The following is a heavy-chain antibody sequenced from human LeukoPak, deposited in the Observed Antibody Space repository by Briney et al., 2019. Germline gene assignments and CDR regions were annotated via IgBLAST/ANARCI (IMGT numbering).Heavy chain of an antibody. V-gene: IGHV3-7*01. CDR1: GFTFSIYW. Sequence: TGGSLRLSCAASGFTFSIYWMSWVRQAPGKGLEWVANIKQDGSEKYYVDSVKGRFTISRDNAKNSLYLQMNSLRAEDTAVYYCAREVPDSSGYWGQGTLVTVSS. CDR3: AREVPDSSGY. D-gene: IGHD3-22*01. CDR2: IKQDGSEK. J-gene: IGHJ4*02.